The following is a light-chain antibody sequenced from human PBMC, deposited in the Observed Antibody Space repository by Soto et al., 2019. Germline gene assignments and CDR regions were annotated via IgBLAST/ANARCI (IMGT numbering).Light chain of an antibody. CDR2: ATS. CDR3: QQYHSLYT. V-gene: IGKV3-15*01. CDR1: QSINGN. Sequence: EIVMTQSPATLTVSPGERATLSCRASQSINGNLAWYQRKPGQAPRLLMYATSVRATGIPARFIGSMSGTEYTRVNSGLQSEDFAVFYCQQYHSLYTLCQGTKLEIK. J-gene: IGKJ2*01.